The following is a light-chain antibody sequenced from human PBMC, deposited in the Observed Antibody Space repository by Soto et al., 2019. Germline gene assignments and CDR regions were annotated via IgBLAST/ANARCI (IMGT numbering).Light chain of an antibody. J-gene: IGKJ1*01. CDR1: QNALYSCNNKNY. Sequence: DIVMTKSPDYLAVSLGERATINCQSSQNALYSCNNKNYLAWYQQYPGKPPKLRIYWASTRESGVPERISGRVSETDCTLTISSLRAEDGADYHFQQFYSTPQTFVQGTKVEIK. V-gene: IGKV4-1*01. CDR2: WAS. CDR3: QQFYSTPQT.